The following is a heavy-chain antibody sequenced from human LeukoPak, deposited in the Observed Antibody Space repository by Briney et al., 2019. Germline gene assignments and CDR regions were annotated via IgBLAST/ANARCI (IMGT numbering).Heavy chain of an antibody. CDR3: ARAAGWFDP. D-gene: IGHD6-19*01. CDR2: ISSSGTTI. CDR1: GFTFSDYY. V-gene: IGHV3-11*01. Sequence: GGSVRLSCAASGFTFSDYYMSWMRQAPGKGLEWVSYISSSGTTIYSADSVKGRVTISRDNAKNSLYLQMNSLRAEDTAVYYCARAAGWFDPWGQGTLVTVSS. J-gene: IGHJ5*02.